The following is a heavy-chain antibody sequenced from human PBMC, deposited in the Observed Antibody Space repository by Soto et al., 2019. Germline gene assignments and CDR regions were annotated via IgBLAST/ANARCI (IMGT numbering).Heavy chain of an antibody. CDR2: ISWKSGTI. V-gene: IGHV3-9*01. D-gene: IGHD2-2*02. CDR3: VKGFCSSLRCYTYSCLDV. CDR1: GFSFEEYA. Sequence: EVQLVESGGDLVQPGRSLRLSCTASGFSFEEYAMHCVRQVPGKGLVWVSGISWKSGTIGYVDSVKNRFTMSRDNAKHSLYLEMTSLRVEDTALYYCVKGFCSSLRCYTYSCLDVWGKVTMVTVAS. J-gene: IGHJ6*03.